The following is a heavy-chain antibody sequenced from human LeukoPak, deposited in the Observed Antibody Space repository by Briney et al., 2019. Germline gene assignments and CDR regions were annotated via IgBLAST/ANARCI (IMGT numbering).Heavy chain of an antibody. Sequence: ASVKVSCKASGYTFTGYYMHWVRQAPGQGLEWMGWINPNSGGTNYAQKFQGRVTMTRDTSISTAYMELSRLRSDDTAVYYCARDLACSGGLAGCFNPWGQATLATASS. CDR2: INPNSGGT. CDR1: GYTFTGYY. CDR3: ARDLACSGGLAGCFNP. J-gene: IGHJ5*02. V-gene: IGHV1-2*02. D-gene: IGHD3-10*01.